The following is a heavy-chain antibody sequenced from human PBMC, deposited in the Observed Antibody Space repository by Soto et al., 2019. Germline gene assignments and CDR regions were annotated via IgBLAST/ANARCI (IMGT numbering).Heavy chain of an antibody. CDR1: GFTFSNAW. CDR3: TTADCSSTSCYLDY. CDR2: IKSKTDGGTT. J-gene: IGHJ4*02. D-gene: IGHD2-2*01. V-gene: IGHV3-15*07. Sequence: EVQLVESGGGLVKPGGSLRLSCAASGFTFSNAWMNWVRQAPGKGLEWVGRIKSKTDGGTTDYAAPVKGRFTISRDDSKNTLYLQMNSLKTEDTAVYYCTTADCSSTSCYLDYWRQGTLVTVSS.